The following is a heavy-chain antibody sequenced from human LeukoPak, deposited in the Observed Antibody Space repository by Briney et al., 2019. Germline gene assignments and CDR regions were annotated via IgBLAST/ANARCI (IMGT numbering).Heavy chain of an antibody. CDR2: INHSGST. V-gene: IGHV4-34*01. CDR1: GFTFSSYG. CDR3: ARGRYSVVVPAAIRGNWFDP. D-gene: IGHD2-2*02. J-gene: IGHJ5*02. Sequence: PGGSLRLSCAASGFTFSSYGMHWIRQPPGKGLEWIGEINHSGSTNYNPSLKSRVTISVDTSKNQFSLKLSSVTAADTAVYYCARGRYSVVVPAAIRGNWFDPWGQGTLVTVSS.